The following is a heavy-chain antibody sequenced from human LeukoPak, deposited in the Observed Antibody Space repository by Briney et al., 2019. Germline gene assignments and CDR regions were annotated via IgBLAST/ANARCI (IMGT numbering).Heavy chain of an antibody. CDR3: ARDQGDYEGGFDI. CDR1: GGSISSGSYY. J-gene: IGHJ3*02. V-gene: IGHV4-61*02. CDR2: IYTSGST. Sequence: PSETLSLTCTVSGGSISSGSYYWSWIRQPAGKGLEWIGRIYTSGSTNYNPSLKSRVTISVDTSKNQFSLKLSSVTAADTAVYYCARDQGDYEGGFDIWGQGTMVTVSS. D-gene: IGHD4-17*01.